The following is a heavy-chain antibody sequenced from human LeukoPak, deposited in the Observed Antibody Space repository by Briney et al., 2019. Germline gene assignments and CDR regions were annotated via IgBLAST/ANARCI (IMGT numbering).Heavy chain of an antibody. J-gene: IGHJ4*02. V-gene: IGHV1-46*01. D-gene: IGHD2-15*01. Sequence: ASVKVSCKASEYIFTSYYIHWVRQAPGQGPEWMGILNPSGGSTTYAQKFQGRVSMTSDMSTSTIYVELSSLTSEDTALYYCARESGFCSDGACNPDHWGQGTLVTVSS. CDR2: LNPSGGST. CDR3: ARESGFCSDGACNPDH. CDR1: EYIFTSYY.